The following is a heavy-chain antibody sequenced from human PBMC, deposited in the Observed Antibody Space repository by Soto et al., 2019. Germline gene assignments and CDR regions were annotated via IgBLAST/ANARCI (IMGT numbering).Heavy chain of an antibody. V-gene: IGHV1-69*13. J-gene: IGHJ4*02. CDR3: ARDRGVVGATCFDY. CDR1: GGTFSSYA. D-gene: IGHD1-26*01. Sequence: GASVKVSCKASGGTFSSYAISWVRQAPGQGLEWMGGIIPIFGTANYAQKFQGRVTITADESTSTAYMELSSLRPEDTAVYYCARDRGVVGATCFDYWGQGTLVTVSS. CDR2: IIPIFGTA.